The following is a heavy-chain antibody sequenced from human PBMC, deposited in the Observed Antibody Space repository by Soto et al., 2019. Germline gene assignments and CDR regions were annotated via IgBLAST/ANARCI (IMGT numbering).Heavy chain of an antibody. D-gene: IGHD1-26*01. V-gene: IGHV4-4*02. CDR3: ARDGRYSETYYHAFDF. CDR2: IYHSGIT. J-gene: IGHJ3*01. Sequence: SETLSLTCAVSGGSISSTNWWTWARQPPGKGLEWIGEIYHSGITNYNPSLKSRVIISVDKSKNHFSLRLTSVTAADTAVYYCARDGRYSETYYHAFDFWGQGTMVTVSS. CDR1: GGSISSTNW.